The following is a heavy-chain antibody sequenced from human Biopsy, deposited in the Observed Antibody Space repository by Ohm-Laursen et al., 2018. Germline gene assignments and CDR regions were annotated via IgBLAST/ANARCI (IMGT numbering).Heavy chain of an antibody. V-gene: IGHV4-59*01. D-gene: IGHD3-3*01. CDR3: ARLYRLDDYWNDDPPDAFDV. CDR1: GGSISSDY. CDR2: ISSRGST. Sequence: SETLSLTCTVSGGSISSDYWSWIRQSPGKGLEWIGYISSRGSTNYNPSLRGRVTISVDTSKNQFSLKLSSVTAADTAVFFCARLYRLDDYWNDDPPDAFDVWGQGTRVTVSS. J-gene: IGHJ3*01.